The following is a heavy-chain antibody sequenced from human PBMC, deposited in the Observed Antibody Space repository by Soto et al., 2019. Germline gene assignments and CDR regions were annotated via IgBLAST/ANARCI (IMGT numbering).Heavy chain of an antibody. CDR1: GYSFAGYW. CDR3: ARQIYDSDTGPNFQYYFDS. Sequence: GESLKISCKGSGYSFAGYWITWVRQKPGKGLEWMGRIDPSDSQTYYSPSFRGHVTISATKSITTVFLQWSSLRASDTAMYYCARQIYDSDTGPNFQYYFDSWGQGTPVIVSP. D-gene: IGHD3-22*01. V-gene: IGHV5-10-1*01. J-gene: IGHJ4*02. CDR2: IDPSDSQT.